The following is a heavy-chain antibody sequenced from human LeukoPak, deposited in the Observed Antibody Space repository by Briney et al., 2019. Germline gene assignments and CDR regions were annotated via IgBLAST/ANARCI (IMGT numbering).Heavy chain of an antibody. CDR3: ARDFWTVANTYYFEY. J-gene: IGHJ4*02. CDR1: GFTFSSDS. CDR2: IKQDGSEK. D-gene: IGHD3/OR15-3a*01. Sequence: GGSLRLSCAPSGFTFSSDSMSWVRHAPGEGLEWGAQIKQDGSEKYYVDSVKGRFTISRDNAKNSLYLQMSSLRAAGTAVNYRARDFWTVANTYYFEYWGQGTLVTVSS. V-gene: IGHV3-7*04.